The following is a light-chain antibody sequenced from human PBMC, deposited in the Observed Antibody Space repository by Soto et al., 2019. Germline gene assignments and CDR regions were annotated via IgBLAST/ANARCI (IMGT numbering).Light chain of an antibody. CDR2: TTS. Sequence: DIQMTQSPSSVSASVGDRVTITCRASQAINRYLAWYQQKPGKAPNLLIYTTSSLQSGVPSRFSGSGSGTDFTLTISSLEPEDFATYYCQQANSFPWTFGQGTKVEIK. V-gene: IGKV1-12*01. CDR1: QAINRY. J-gene: IGKJ1*01. CDR3: QQANSFPWT.